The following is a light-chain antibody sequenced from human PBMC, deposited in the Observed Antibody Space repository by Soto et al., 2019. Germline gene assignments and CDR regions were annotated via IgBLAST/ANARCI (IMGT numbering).Light chain of an antibody. Sequence: QSVLTQPPSAYGTPGQRVNISCSGSSSNIGSNTVNWYQQLPGTAPKLLIYNNYYRPSGVTDRISASKSGTSASLAISGLQSDDEADYYCAAWDDSLNGPVFGGGTKLTVL. CDR2: NNY. J-gene: IGLJ3*02. CDR3: AAWDDSLNGPV. CDR1: SSNIGSNT. V-gene: IGLV1-44*01.